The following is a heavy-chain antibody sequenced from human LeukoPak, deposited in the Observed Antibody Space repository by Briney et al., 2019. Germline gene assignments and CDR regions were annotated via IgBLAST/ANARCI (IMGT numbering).Heavy chain of an antibody. CDR2: IKRDGSEK. D-gene: IGHD2-15*01. V-gene: IGHV3-7*01. CDR3: ARDGGSSGTGAYYMDV. CDR1: GFTFSNYW. Sequence: GGSLRLSCVASGFTFSNYWMSWVRQAPGKGLEWVANIKRDGSEKDYVDSVKGRFTISRDNAKNSLYLQMNSLRADDTAVYYCARDGGSSGTGAYYMDVWGKGTTVTASS. J-gene: IGHJ6*03.